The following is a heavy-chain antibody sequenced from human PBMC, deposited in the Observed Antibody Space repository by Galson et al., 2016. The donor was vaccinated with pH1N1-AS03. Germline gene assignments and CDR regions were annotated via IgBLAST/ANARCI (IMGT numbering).Heavy chain of an antibody. CDR3: ASRISVTGREFDS. Sequence: SGAEVKKPGESLKISCKASAYTFANYWIVWMRQMPGKGLEWMGIMYPANFDTRYSPSFQGHVTISADTSINTAYLQWSSLRASDTAMYYCASRISVTGREFDSWGQGTLVTVSS. J-gene: IGHJ5*01. D-gene: IGHD6-19*01. CDR1: AYTFANYW. V-gene: IGHV5-51*01. CDR2: MYPANFDT.